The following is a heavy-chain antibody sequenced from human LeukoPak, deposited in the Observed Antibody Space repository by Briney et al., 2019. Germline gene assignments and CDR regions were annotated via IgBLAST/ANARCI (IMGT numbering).Heavy chain of an antibody. V-gene: IGHV3-7*03. CDR2: IKEDGSEK. CDR1: GFTFSSYW. CDR3: AKGRYCSSTSCPWDY. D-gene: IGHD2-2*01. Sequence: GGSLRLSCAPSGFTFSSYWMTWVRQAPGKGLEWVANIKEDGSEKYYVDSVKGRFTISRDNAKNSLYLQMNSLRAEDTAVYYCAKGRYCSSTSCPWDYWGQGTLVTVSS. J-gene: IGHJ4*02.